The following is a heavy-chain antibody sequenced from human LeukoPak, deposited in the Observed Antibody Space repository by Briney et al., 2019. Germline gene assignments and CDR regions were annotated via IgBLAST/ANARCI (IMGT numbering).Heavy chain of an antibody. V-gene: IGHV4-38-2*02. CDR1: GYSISSGFY. Sequence: SSETLSLTCPVSGYSISSGFYWSLIRQPPGRGLGWVGTLSPFGSTDYNPSLKRRVIISEDTSKKQFSLKLSSVTAADTAVYYCARVYGSGSYYNGYYYYYMDVWGKGTTVTISS. D-gene: IGHD3-10*01. J-gene: IGHJ6*03. CDR2: LSPFGST. CDR3: ARVYGSGSYYNGYYYYYMDV.